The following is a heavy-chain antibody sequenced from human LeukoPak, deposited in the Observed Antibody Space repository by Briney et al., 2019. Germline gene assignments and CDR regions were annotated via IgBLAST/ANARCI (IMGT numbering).Heavy chain of an antibody. D-gene: IGHD2/OR15-2a*01. CDR3: ARDKGEYDLDWFDP. Sequence: GGSLRLSCAASGFTFSSYAMSWVRQAPGKGLEWVAVISYDGSNKYYADSVKGRFTISRDNSKNTLYLQMNSLRAEDTAVYYCARDKGEYDLDWFDPWGQGTLVTVSS. CDR2: ISYDGSNK. V-gene: IGHV3-30*04. CDR1: GFTFSSYA. J-gene: IGHJ5*02.